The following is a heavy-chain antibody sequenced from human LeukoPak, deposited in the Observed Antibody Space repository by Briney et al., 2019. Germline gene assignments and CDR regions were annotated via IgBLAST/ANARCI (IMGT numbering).Heavy chain of an antibody. CDR3: AKDRDYCSSTSCYLDPFDS. Sequence: PGGSLRLSCAASGFTFSSYATSWVRQAPGKGLEWVSAISGSGGSTYYADSVKGRFTISRDNSKNTLYLQMNSLRAEDTAVYYCAKDRDYCSSTSCYLDPFDSWGQGTLVTVSS. CDR2: ISGSGGST. CDR1: GFTFSSYA. J-gene: IGHJ4*02. V-gene: IGHV3-23*01. D-gene: IGHD2-2*01.